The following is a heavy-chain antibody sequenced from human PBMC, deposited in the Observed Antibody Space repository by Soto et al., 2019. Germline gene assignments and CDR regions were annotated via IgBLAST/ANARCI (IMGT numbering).Heavy chain of an antibody. Sequence: PEGSLRLSCAASGFTFSSYAMSWVRQAPGKGLEWVSAISGSGGSTYYADSVKGRFTISRDNSKNTLYLQMNSLRAEDTAVYYCAKARLPLMTTGMNFDYWGQGTLVTVSS. CDR2: ISGSGGST. CDR3: AKARLPLMTTGMNFDY. D-gene: IGHD4-17*01. V-gene: IGHV3-23*01. J-gene: IGHJ4*02. CDR1: GFTFSSYA.